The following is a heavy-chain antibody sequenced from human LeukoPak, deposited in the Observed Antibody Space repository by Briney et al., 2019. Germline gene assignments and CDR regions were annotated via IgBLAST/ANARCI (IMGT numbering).Heavy chain of an antibody. D-gene: IGHD6-19*01. CDR2: MWYGGSNK. CDR1: GFTFSSYG. Sequence: GRALRLSCAASGFTFSSYGMHWVRQAPGKGLEGVAVMWYGGSNKYYAASVKGRFTISRDNSKNTLYLQMDSLRVEDTAVYYCARDPGVRWLVGFDYWGQGTLVTVSS. J-gene: IGHJ4*02. V-gene: IGHV3-33*01. CDR3: ARDPGVRWLVGFDY.